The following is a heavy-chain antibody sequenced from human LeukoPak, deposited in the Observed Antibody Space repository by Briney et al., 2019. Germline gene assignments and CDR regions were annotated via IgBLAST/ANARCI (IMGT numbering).Heavy chain of an antibody. V-gene: IGHV3-21*01. D-gene: IGHD3-3*01. CDR3: ARDAELRFLEWLSPYYFDY. CDR2: ISSSSSYI. J-gene: IGHJ4*02. CDR1: GFTFSSYS. Sequence: PGGSLRLSCAASGFTFSSYSMNWVRQAPGKGLEWVSSISSSSSYIYYADSVKGRFTISRDNAKNSLYLQMNSLRAEDTAVYYCARDAELRFLEWLSPYYFDYWGQGTLVTVSS.